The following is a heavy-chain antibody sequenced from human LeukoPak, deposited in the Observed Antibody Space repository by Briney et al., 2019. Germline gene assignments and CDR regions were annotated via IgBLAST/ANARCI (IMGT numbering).Heavy chain of an antibody. V-gene: IGHV3-9*01. CDR2: ISWSSGSL. J-gene: IGHJ6*02. CDR3: AKAPHDYDSSGYKYYYYDMDV. CDR1: GFTFNDYA. D-gene: IGHD3-22*01. Sequence: GGSLRLSCAASGFTFNDYAMHWVRQAPGKGLEWVSGISWSSGSLGYADSVKGRFTISRDNAKNSLYLQMNSLRAEDTALYYCAKAPHDYDSSGYKYYYYDMDVWGQGTTVTVSS.